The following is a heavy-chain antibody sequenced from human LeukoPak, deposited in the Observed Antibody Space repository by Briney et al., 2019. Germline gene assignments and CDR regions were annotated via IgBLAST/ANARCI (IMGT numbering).Heavy chain of an antibody. CDR2: INGNGDMT. CDR3: ARIGVENFSDL. V-gene: IGHV3-64*02. D-gene: IGHD1-7*01. Sequence: PGGSRRLSCGASGFAFSGFSMHGVGQSPGKGCEYFSAINGNGDMTYYADPVKGRFSISRDNSNNTLYLHLGSLRGEDMGLYFCARIGVENFSDLWGQGTLVTVSS. J-gene: IGHJ5*02. CDR1: GFAFSGFS.